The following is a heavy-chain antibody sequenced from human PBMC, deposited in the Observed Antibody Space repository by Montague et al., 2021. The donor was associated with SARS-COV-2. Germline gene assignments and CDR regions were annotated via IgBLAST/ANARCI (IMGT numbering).Heavy chain of an antibody. D-gene: IGHD1-1*01. V-gene: IGHV4-34*01. Sequence: SETLSLTCAVYGGSFSDYHWTWIRQSPGEGLEWIGQINYGGSTKYNPSLKSRVTISIATSKNKFSLKLTSVTAADTAVYYCARGAPGYWGQGTLVTVSS. CDR2: INYGGST. CDR3: ARGAPGY. CDR1: GGSFSDYH. J-gene: IGHJ4*02.